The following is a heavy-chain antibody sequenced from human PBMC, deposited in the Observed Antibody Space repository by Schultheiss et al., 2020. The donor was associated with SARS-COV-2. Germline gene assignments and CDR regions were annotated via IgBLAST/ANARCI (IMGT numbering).Heavy chain of an antibody. V-gene: IGHV3-23*01. CDR3: AKGRRELTEMGY. Sequence: GGSLRLSCAASGFTFTSYAMSWVRQAPGKGLEWVSAISGSGGNTYYADSVKGRFTISRDNSKNTLYLQMNSLRAEDTAVYYCAKGRRELTEMGYWGQGTLVTVSS. CDR2: ISGSGGNT. D-gene: IGHD1-7*01. CDR1: GFTFTSYA. J-gene: IGHJ4*02.